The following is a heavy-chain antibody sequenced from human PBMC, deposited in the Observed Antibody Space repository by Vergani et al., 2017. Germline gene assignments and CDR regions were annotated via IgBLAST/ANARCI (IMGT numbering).Heavy chain of an antibody. V-gene: IGHV5-51*01. Sequence: EVQLVQSGAEVKKPGESLKISCQISGYSFTNYWIGWVRQMPGKGLEWMGIIHPADSDTRYSPSFQGQVTISVDKSLSTAYLQRSSLRASDSAMYYCARRGIAAVEDAFDIWGQGTMVTVSS. D-gene: IGHD6-13*01. CDR2: IHPADSDT. CDR3: ARRGIAAVEDAFDI. CDR1: GYSFTNYW. J-gene: IGHJ3*02.